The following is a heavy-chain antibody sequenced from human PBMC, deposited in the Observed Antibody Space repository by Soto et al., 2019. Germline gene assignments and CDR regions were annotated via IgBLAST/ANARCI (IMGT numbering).Heavy chain of an antibody. V-gene: IGHV4-59*01. J-gene: IGHJ5*02. CDR2: VSSTGST. CDR3: ARFSPPRKSYNSNPGWFDP. Sequence: QVQLLESGPGLVKPSETLSLTCTVSGGSLNSYYWTWIRQSPGKGLEWIGYVSSTGSTNYNPSLKSRLTMSLDTSTNEVSLSLTSVTAADAPVYFCARFSPPRKSYNSNPGWFDPWGQGIMVAFSS. D-gene: IGHD6-13*01. CDR1: GGSLNSYY.